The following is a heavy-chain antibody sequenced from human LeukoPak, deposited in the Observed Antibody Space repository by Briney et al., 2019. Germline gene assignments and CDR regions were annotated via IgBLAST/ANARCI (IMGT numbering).Heavy chain of an antibody. CDR1: GASISSGAYY. D-gene: IGHD1-14*01. V-gene: IGHV4-31*03. Sequence: PSETLSLTCTVSGASISSGAYYWSWIRQHPGKGLESIGYIFYRGSTYCNPSLKSRLTISVDTSKNQFSLKLNSVTDADTAVYYCASSPNQYFIDYWGQGALVTVSS. CDR2: IFYRGST. J-gene: IGHJ4*02. CDR3: ASSPNQYFIDY.